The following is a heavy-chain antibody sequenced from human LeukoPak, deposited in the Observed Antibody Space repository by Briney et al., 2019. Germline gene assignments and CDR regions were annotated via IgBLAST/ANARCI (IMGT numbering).Heavy chain of an antibody. D-gene: IGHD3-16*01. CDR2: INHSGST. V-gene: IGHV4-34*01. CDR1: GGSFSGYY. J-gene: IGHJ4*02. Sequence: SETLSLTCAVYGGSFSGYYWSWVRQPPGKGLEWIGEINHSGSTNYNPSLKSRVTISVDTSKNQFSLKLSSVTAADTAVYYCARDPWGSYYVDYWGQGTLVTVSS. CDR3: ARDPWGSYYVDY.